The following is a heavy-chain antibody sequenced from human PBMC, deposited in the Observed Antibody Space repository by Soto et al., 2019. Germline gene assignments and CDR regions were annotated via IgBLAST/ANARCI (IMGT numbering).Heavy chain of an antibody. CDR1: GGSISSGGYC. CDR2: IYYSGST. Sequence: QVQLQESGPGLVKPSQTLSLTCTVSGGSISSGGYCWSWIRQHPGKGLEWIGYIYYSGSTYYNPSLKSRVTISVDTSKNQFSLKLSSVTAADTAVYYCARDSEGEMATTYYFDYWGQGTLVTVSS. CDR3: ARDSEGEMATTYYFDY. J-gene: IGHJ4*02. D-gene: IGHD5-12*01. V-gene: IGHV4-31*03.